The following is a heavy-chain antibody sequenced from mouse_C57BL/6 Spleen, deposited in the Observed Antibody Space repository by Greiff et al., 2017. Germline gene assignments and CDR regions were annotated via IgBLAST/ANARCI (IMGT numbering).Heavy chain of an antibody. CDR3: ARTGTTVVSDFDY. CDR2: IDPSDSYT. CDR1: GYTFTSYW. D-gene: IGHD1-1*01. V-gene: IGHV1-69*01. J-gene: IGHJ2*01. Sequence: QVHVQQPGAELVMPGASVKLSCKASGYTFTSYWMHWVKQRPGQGLEWIGEIDPSDSYTNYTQKFKGKSTLTVDKSSSTAYMQLSRLTSEDSAVYYCARTGTTVVSDFDYWGQGTTLTVSS.